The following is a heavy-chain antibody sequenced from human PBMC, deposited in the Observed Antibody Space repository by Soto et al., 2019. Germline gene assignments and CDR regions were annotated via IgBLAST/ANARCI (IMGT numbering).Heavy chain of an antibody. CDR1: GGTFIRYA. V-gene: IGHV1-69*12. CDR2: IIPIFGTS. Sequence: QVQLVQSGAEVKKPGSSVKVSCKASGGTFIRYAISWVRQAPGQGLEWMGGIIPIFGTSNYVQKFQGRSTITAAEYTSTTYMEQSSRRSEDKAVYYCARGGSSSPLIHYYGMDVWGQGTTVTVSS. J-gene: IGHJ6*02. CDR3: ARGGSSSPLIHYYGMDV. D-gene: IGHD6-13*01.